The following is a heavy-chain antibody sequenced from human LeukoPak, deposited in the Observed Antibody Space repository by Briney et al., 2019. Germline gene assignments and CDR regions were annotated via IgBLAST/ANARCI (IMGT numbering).Heavy chain of an antibody. CDR2: IIPIFGTA. D-gene: IGHD3-22*01. J-gene: IGHJ6*02. CDR1: GGTFSSYA. V-gene: IGHV1-69*01. CDR3: ARGSSYDSSGYYDYYYYGMDV. Sequence: GSSVTVSCTASGGTFSSYAISWVRQAPGQGLEWMGGIIPIFGTANYAQKFQGRVTITADESTSTAYMELSSLRSEDTAVYYCARGSSYDSSGYYDYYYYGMDVWGQGTTVTVSS.